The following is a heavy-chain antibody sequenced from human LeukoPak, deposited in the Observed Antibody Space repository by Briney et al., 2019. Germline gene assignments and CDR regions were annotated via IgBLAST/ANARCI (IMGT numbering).Heavy chain of an antibody. V-gene: IGHV1-46*01. CDR3: ARVYGSGWVDRGYFQH. J-gene: IGHJ1*01. CDR2: INPSGGST. Sequence: ASVKVSCKASGYTFTGYYMHWVRQAPGQGLEWMGIINPSGGSTSYAQKFQGRVTMTRDTSTSTVYMELSSLRSEDTAVYYCARVYGSGWVDRGYFQHWGQGTLVTVSS. CDR1: GYTFTGYY. D-gene: IGHD6-19*01.